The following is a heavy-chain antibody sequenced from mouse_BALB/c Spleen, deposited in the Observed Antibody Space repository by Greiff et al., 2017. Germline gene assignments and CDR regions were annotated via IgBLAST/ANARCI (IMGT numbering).Heavy chain of an antibody. Sequence: VQLQQSGTVLARPGASVKMSCKASGYSFTSYWMHWVKQRPGQGLEWIGAIYPGNSDTSYNQKFKGKAKLTAVTSASTAYMELSSLTNEDSAVYYCTRRVTTEFDYWGQGTTLTVSS. CDR2: IYPGNSDT. V-gene: IGHV1-5*01. CDR3: TRRVTTEFDY. CDR1: GYSFTSYW. D-gene: IGHD2-2*01. J-gene: IGHJ2*01.